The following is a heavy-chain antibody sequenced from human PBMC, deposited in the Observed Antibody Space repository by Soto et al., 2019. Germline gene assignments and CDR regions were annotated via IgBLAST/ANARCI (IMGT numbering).Heavy chain of an antibody. CDR3: ARDLVGATPLGPDWFDP. D-gene: IGHD1-26*01. Sequence: QVQLQESGPGRVKPSETLSLTCTVSGGSISSYYWSWIRQPAGKGLEWIGRIYTSGSTNTNPSLRSHVTMSVDTPKNQFSLKLSSVTAADTAVYYCARDLVGATPLGPDWFDPWGQGTLVTVSS. V-gene: IGHV4-4*07. J-gene: IGHJ5*02. CDR1: GGSISSYY. CDR2: IYTSGST.